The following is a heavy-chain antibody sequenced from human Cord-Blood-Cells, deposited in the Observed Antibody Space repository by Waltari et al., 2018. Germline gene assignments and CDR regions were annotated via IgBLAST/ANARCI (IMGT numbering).Heavy chain of an antibody. V-gene: IGHV3-33*01. CDR1: GFTFSSYG. CDR3: AREYDFWSGYYDY. CDR2: IWYDGSNK. D-gene: IGHD3-3*01. Sequence: QVQLVESGGGVVQPGRSLRLSCAAPGFTFSSYGMHWVRQAPGKGLEWVAVIWYDGSNKYYADSVKGRFTISRDNSKNTLYLQMNSLRAEDTAVYYCAREYDFWSGYYDYWGQGTLVTVSS. J-gene: IGHJ4*02.